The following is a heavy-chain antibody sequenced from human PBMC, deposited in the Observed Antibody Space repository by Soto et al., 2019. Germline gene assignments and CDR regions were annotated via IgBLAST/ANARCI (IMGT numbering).Heavy chain of an antibody. CDR1: GYTFTSYD. CDR3: ARARYYYGSGRLNWFDP. V-gene: IGHV1-8*01. D-gene: IGHD3-10*01. J-gene: IGHJ5*02. CDR2: MNPNSGNT. Sequence: ASVKVSCTASGYTFTSYDINWVRQATEQGLERMGWMNPNSGNTGYAQKFQGRVTMTRSTSISTAYMELSSLRSEDTAVYYCARARYYYGSGRLNWFDPWGRGTLVTVSS.